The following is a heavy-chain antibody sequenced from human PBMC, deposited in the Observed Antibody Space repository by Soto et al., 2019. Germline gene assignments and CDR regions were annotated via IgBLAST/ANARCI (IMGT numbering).Heavy chain of an antibody. CDR2: ISSANAYI. CDR1: GFTFSSYS. CDR3: VKGNQLLRYYFEF. J-gene: IGHJ4*01. V-gene: IGHV3-21*01. Sequence: GGSLRLSCVASGFTFSSYSVNWVRQAPGMGLEWVSSISSANAYIYYADSVKGRFTISRDNAKNSLFLQMSSLRVEDTAIYFCVKGNQLLRYYFEFWGPGTLVTVSS. D-gene: IGHD2-15*01.